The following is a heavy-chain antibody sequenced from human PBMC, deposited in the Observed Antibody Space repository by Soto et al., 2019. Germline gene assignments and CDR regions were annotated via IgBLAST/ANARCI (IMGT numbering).Heavy chain of an antibody. J-gene: IGHJ4*02. Sequence: GGSLRLSCAASGFTFSSYSMNWVRQAPGKGLEWVSYISSSSSTIYYADSVKGRFTISRDNAKNSLYLQMNSLRDEDTAVYYCARDPYSSRGMGFDYWGQGTLVTVSS. V-gene: IGHV3-48*02. CDR3: ARDPYSSRGMGFDY. D-gene: IGHD6-19*01. CDR2: ISSSSSTI. CDR1: GFTFSSYS.